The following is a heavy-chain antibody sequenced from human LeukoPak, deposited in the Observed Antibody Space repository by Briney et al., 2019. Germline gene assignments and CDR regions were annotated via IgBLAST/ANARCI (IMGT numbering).Heavy chain of an antibody. CDR2: VYNSGST. CDR3: ASLYSSSWYSYYGYWYFDL. CDR1: GGSISIYY. J-gene: IGHJ2*01. D-gene: IGHD6-13*01. Sequence: AETLSLTCTVSGGSISIYYWSWIRQPPGKGLEWIGYVYNSGSTDYNPSLKSRVTISADTSKNQFSLKLSSVTAADTAVYYCASLYSSSWYSYYGYWYFDLWGRGTLVTVSS. V-gene: IGHV4-59*12.